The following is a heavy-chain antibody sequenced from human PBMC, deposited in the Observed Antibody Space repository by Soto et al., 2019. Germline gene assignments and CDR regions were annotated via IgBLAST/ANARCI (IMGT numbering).Heavy chain of an antibody. CDR3: ARVHGDYVYFDL. Sequence: SETLSLTCAVSGGSISSGGYSWSWIRQPPGKGLEWIGNIYHSGSTYYNQSLKSRVIISVDRSKNQFSLKMSSVTAADTAVYYCARVHGDYVYFDLWGRGTLVTVSS. V-gene: IGHV4-30-2*01. D-gene: IGHD4-17*01. J-gene: IGHJ2*01. CDR1: GGSISSGGYS. CDR2: IYHSGST.